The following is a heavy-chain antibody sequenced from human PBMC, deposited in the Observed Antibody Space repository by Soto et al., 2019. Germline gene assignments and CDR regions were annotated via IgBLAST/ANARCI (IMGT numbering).Heavy chain of an antibody. CDR1: GYTFTGYY. CDR3: ARAASYYYGMDV. V-gene: IGHV1-2*02. J-gene: IGHJ6*02. CDR2: INPNSGGT. Sequence: ASLKVSCKXSGYTFTGYYMHWVRQAPGQGLEWMGWINPNSGGTNYAQKFQGRVTMTRDTSISTAYMELSRLRSDDTAVYYCARAASYYYGMDVWGQGTTVTVSS. D-gene: IGHD6-25*01.